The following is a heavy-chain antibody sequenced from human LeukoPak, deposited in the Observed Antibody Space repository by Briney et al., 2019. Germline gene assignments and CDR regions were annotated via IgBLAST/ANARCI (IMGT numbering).Heavy chain of an antibody. CDR1: GGTFSSYA. J-gene: IGHJ6*03. CDR2: IIPVFGTT. CDR3: ASTGGDQLLYYYYYMDV. Sequence: SVKVSCKASGGTFSSYAISWVRQAPGQGLEWMGGIIPVFGTTNYAQKFQGRVTITTDESTSTAYMELSSLRSEDTAVYYCASTGGDQLLYYYYYMDVWGKGTTVTVSS. V-gene: IGHV1-69*05. D-gene: IGHD2-2*02.